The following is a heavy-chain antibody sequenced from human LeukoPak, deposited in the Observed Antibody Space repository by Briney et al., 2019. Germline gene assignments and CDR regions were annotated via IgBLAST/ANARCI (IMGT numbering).Heavy chain of an antibody. CDR1: GESFRGYY. CDR2: INHSRGT. D-gene: IGHD2-2*01. CDR3: ASGPPQVDIVVVPAARGIDY. Sequence: SGTLSLTRAVYGESFRGYYWSWIRQPPGKGLEWIGEINHSRGTNYNPYLKSRVTISVDTSKNQFSLKLSSVTAADTAVYYCASGPPQVDIVVVPAARGIDYWGQGTLVTVSS. V-gene: IGHV4-34*01. J-gene: IGHJ4*02.